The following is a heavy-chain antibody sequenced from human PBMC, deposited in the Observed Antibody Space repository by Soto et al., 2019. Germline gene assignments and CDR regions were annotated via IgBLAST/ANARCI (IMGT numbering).Heavy chain of an antibody. D-gene: IGHD2-15*01. Sequence: QVQLQESGPGLVRPSGTLALTCAVSGGSISSSNWWNWVRQPPGKGLEWIGEIYHSGATNYNPSLNSRVTISVDKSKNQFSLKLSSVTAAETAVYYCARAVGYCRGGSCHGLDYWGQGTLVTVSS. V-gene: IGHV4-4*02. CDR1: GGSISSSNW. J-gene: IGHJ4*02. CDR3: ARAVGYCRGGSCHGLDY. CDR2: IYHSGAT.